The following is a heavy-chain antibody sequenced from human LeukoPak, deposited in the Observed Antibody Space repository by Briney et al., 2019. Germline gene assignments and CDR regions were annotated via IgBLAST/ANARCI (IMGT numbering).Heavy chain of an antibody. Sequence: ASVKVSGKASGYTFTGYYMHWVRQAPGQGLEWMGWINPNSGGTNYAQKFQGRVTMTRDTSISTAYMELSRLRSDDTAVYYCASGYGSGSYYTHFDYWGQGTLVTVSS. D-gene: IGHD3-10*01. CDR2: INPNSGGT. CDR1: GYTFTGYY. V-gene: IGHV1-2*02. CDR3: ASGYGSGSYYTHFDY. J-gene: IGHJ4*02.